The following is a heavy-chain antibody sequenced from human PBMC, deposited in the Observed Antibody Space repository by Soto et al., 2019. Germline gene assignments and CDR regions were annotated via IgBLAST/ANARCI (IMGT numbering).Heavy chain of an antibody. D-gene: IGHD3-22*01. CDR2: IYYSGST. J-gene: IGHJ6*02. CDR1: GGSISSGGYY. Sequence: PSETLSLTCTVSGGSISSGGYYWSWIRKHPGKGLEWIGYIYYSGSTYYNPSLKSRVTISVDTSKNQFSLKLSSVTAADTAVYYCARERNYDSSGYSYYYGMDVWGQGTTVTVSS. V-gene: IGHV4-31*03. CDR3: ARERNYDSSGYSYYYGMDV.